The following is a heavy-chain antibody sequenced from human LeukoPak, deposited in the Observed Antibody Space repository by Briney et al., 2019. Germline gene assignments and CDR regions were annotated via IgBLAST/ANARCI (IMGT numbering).Heavy chain of an antibody. CDR2: INHSGST. D-gene: IGHD1-7*01. CDR1: GGSFSGYY. V-gene: IGHV4-34*01. CDR3: ARVITGTTDY. Sequence: SETLSLTCAVYGGSFSGYYWSWIRQPPGKGLEWIGEINHSGSTNYNPSLKSRVTISVDTSKNQFSLKLSSVTAADTAVYCCARVITGTTDYWGQGTLVTVSS. J-gene: IGHJ4*02.